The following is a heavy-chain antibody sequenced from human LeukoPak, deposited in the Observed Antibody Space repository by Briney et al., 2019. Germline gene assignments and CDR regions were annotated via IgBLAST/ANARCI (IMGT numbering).Heavy chain of an antibody. CDR2: INAGNGNT. V-gene: IGHV1-3*01. D-gene: IGHD1-26*01. CDR1: GYTFTSYA. Sequence: ASVKVSCKASGYTFTSYAMHWVRQAPGQRLEWMGWINAGNGNTKYSQKFQGRVTITRDTSASTAYMELSSLRSEDTAVYYCARGPNSVSYAVPHFDYWGQGTLVTVSS. J-gene: IGHJ4*02. CDR3: ARGPNSVSYAVPHFDY.